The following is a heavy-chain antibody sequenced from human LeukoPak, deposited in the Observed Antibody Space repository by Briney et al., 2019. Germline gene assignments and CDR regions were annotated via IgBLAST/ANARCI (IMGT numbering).Heavy chain of an antibody. J-gene: IGHJ5*02. D-gene: IGHD4-17*01. Sequence: SGGSLRLSCAASGFTFSSYGMHWVRQAPGKGLEWVAFIRYDGSNKYYADSVKSRFTISRDNSKNTLYLQMNSLRAEDTAVYYCAKDYGDYQHPWGQGTLVTVSS. CDR1: GFTFSSYG. V-gene: IGHV3-30*02. CDR3: AKDYGDYQHP. CDR2: IRYDGSNK.